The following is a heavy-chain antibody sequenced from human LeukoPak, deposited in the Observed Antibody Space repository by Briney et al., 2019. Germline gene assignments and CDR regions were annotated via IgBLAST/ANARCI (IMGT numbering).Heavy chain of an antibody. D-gene: IGHD5-12*01. J-gene: IGHJ4*02. CDR1: GFSFSVYE. Sequence: PGGSLRLSCAAPGFSFSVYEMHWVRQAPGKGLEWISDISSSGTTTYYADSVKGRFTISRDNAKNSLYLQTNSLRAEDTAVYYCTTLTVATNFDYWGQGTLVTVSS. CDR2: ISSSGTTT. V-gene: IGHV3-48*03. CDR3: TTLTVATNFDY.